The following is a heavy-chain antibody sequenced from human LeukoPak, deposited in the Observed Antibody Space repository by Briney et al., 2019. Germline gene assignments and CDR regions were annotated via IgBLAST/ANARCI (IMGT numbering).Heavy chain of an antibody. V-gene: IGHV3-30*04. D-gene: IGHD6-13*01. Sequence: GRSLRLSCAASGFTFSSYAMHWVRQAPGKGLEWVAVISYDGGNKYYADSVKGRFTISRDNSKNTLYLQMNSLRAEDTAVYYCASTGYSSSPFDYWGQGTLVTVSS. CDR3: ASTGYSSSPFDY. CDR1: GFTFSSYA. CDR2: ISYDGGNK. J-gene: IGHJ4*02.